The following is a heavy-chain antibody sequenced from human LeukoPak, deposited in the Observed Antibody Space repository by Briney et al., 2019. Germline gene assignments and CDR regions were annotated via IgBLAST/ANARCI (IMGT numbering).Heavy chain of an antibody. V-gene: IGHV1-18*01. J-gene: IGHJ4*02. CDR2: ISPYNGNT. CDR3: ARAGPYDSRGYYRI. D-gene: IGHD3-22*01. Sequence: ASVKVSCKASGYTFTTYGITWVRHAPGQGLEWMGWISPYNGNTNYAQKLQGRVTMTTDTSTSTAYMELRSLRSDDTAVYYCARAGPYDSRGYYRIWGQGTLVTVSS. CDR1: GYTFTTYG.